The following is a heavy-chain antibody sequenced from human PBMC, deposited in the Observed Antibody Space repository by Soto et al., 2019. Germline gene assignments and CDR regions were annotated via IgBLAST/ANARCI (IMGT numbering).Heavy chain of an antibody. V-gene: IGHV3-66*01. CDR2: IYSGGST. D-gene: IGHD3-16*02. J-gene: IGHJ4*02. CDR3: ARDLYPGLDY. Sequence: GGSQRLPSTASGFNVGSNYMSWVRQAPGKGLEWVSVIYSGGSTNYADSVKGRFTISRDNSKNTLYLQMNSLRAEDTAVYYCARDLYPGLDYWGQGTLVTVSS. CDR1: GFNVGSNY.